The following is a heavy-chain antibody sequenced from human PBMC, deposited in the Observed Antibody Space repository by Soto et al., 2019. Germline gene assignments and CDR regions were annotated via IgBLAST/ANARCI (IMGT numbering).Heavy chain of an antibody. D-gene: IGHD2-8*01. V-gene: IGHV4-34*01. CDR2: ITHSGST. CDR1: GGSFSGYY. CDR3: ARDVMANNRYHWYFDL. J-gene: IGHJ2*01. Sequence: QVQLQQWGAGLLKPSETLSLTCAVYGGSFSGYYWSWIRQPPGKGLEWIGEITHSGSTNYNSSLKSRVTISVDTSKSQFSLQLCSVTAADTAVYYCARDVMANNRYHWYFDLWGRGTLVAVGS.